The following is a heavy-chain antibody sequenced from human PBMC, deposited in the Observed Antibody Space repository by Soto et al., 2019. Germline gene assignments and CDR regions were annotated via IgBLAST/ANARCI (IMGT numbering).Heavy chain of an antibody. J-gene: IGHJ6*02. Sequence: PGGSLRLSCAASGFTFDDYAMHWVRQVPGKGLEWVSRINSDGSSTTYVDSVKGRFTISRDNARNTLFLQMNSLRADDTAVYYCVRDKYYDFWSGYYTAYQFYGMDVWGQGTTVTVSS. CDR3: VRDKYYDFWSGYYTAYQFYGMDV. CDR2: INSDGSST. D-gene: IGHD3-3*01. V-gene: IGHV3-74*01. CDR1: GFTFDDYA.